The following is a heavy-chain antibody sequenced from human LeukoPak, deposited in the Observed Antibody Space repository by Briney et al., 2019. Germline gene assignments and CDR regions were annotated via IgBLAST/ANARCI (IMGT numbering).Heavy chain of an antibody. CDR2: IYSGGRT. CDR1: GFTFDDYG. J-gene: IGHJ4*02. Sequence: GGSLRLSCAASGFTFDDYGMSWVRQAPGKGLEWVSVIYSGGRTYYADSAKGRFTISRDNSKNTLYLQMNSLRAEDTAVYYCGRGGKVEQLVLARWGQGSLVTVSS. CDR3: GRGGKVEQLVLAR. V-gene: IGHV3-66*01. D-gene: IGHD6-13*01.